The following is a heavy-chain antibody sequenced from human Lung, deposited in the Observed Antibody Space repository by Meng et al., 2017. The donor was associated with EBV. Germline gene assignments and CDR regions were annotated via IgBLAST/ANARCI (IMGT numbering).Heavy chain of an antibody. Sequence: QVQLQESGPGLAKPSGTLSLTCTVSGGSISRSNWWSWVRQSPQKGLEWIGEIYHSGTTNYNPSLKSRVTILVDKSKTQFSLKLSSVTAADTAAYYCARVGYYYDRSGPYAAAFDNWGQGTLVTVSS. CDR2: IYHSGTT. V-gene: IGHV4-4*02. J-gene: IGHJ4*02. CDR1: GGSISRSNW. D-gene: IGHD3-22*01. CDR3: ARVGYYYDRSGPYAAAFDN.